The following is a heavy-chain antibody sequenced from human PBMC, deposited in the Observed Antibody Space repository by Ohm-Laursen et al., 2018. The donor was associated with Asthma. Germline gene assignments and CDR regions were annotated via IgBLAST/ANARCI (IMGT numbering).Heavy chain of an antibody. V-gene: IGHV3-48*01. J-gene: IGHJ6*02. Sequence: SLRLSYTASEFTFSLYSMNWVRQAPGKGLEWVSYISSSSSTIYYADSVKGRFTISRDNAKNSLYLQMNNLRAEDAAIYYCAREWGGMDVWGQGTTVTVSS. CDR2: ISSSSSTI. CDR1: EFTFSLYS. CDR3: AREWGGMDV. D-gene: IGHD3-16*01.